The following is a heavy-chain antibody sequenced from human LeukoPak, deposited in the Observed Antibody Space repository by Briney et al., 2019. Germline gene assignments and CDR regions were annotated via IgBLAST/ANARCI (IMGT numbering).Heavy chain of an antibody. J-gene: IGHJ5*02. D-gene: IGHD1-7*01. CDR2: ISAYNGIT. V-gene: IGHV1-18*01. CDR1: GYTFTSYG. Sequence: GASVKVSCKASGYTFTSYGISWVRQAPGQELECMGWISAYNGITKYTQKLQGRVTMTTDTSTSTAYMELRSLRSDATAVYYCARDPYRYNWNSRWFDPWGQGTLVTVSS. CDR3: ARDPYRYNWNSRWFDP.